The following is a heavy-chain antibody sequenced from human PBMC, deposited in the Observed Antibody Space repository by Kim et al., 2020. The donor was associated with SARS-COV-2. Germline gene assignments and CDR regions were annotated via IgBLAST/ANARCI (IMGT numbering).Heavy chain of an antibody. J-gene: IGHJ1*01. CDR2: ISYDGSNK. Sequence: GGSLRLSCAASGFTFSSYGMHWVRQAPGKGLEWVAVISYDGSNKYYADSVKGRFTISRDNSKNTLYLQMNSLRAEDTAVYYCAKDPSDYGDYDKYFQHWGQGTLVTVSS. V-gene: IGHV3-30*18. D-gene: IGHD4-17*01. CDR1: GFTFSSYG. CDR3: AKDPSDYGDYDKYFQH.